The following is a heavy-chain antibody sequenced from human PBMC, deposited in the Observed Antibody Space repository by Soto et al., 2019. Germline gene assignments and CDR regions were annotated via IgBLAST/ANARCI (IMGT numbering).Heavy chain of an antibody. V-gene: IGHV4-30-2*01. J-gene: IGHJ2*01. CDR1: GGSISGGGYS. CDR3: ASLIVGATTGYFDL. CDR2: IYHSGST. Sequence: PSETLSLTCAVSGGSISGGGYSWSWIRQPPGKGLEWIGYIYHSGSTYYNPSLKSRVTISVDRSKNQFSLKLSSVTAADTAVYYCASLIVGATTGYFDLWSRGTLVTVSS. D-gene: IGHD1-26*01.